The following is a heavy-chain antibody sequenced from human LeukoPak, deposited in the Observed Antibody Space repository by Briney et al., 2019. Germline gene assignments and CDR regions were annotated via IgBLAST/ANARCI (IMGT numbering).Heavy chain of an antibody. CDR2: ISAYNGNT. CDR1: GYTFTSYG. D-gene: IGHD6-13*01. CDR3: ARTASLTAAGGFDY. J-gene: IGHJ4*02. V-gene: IGHV1-18*01. Sequence: EASVKVSCKASGYTFTSYGISWVRQAPGQGLEWMGWISAYNGNTNYAQKLQGRVTMTTDTSTSTAYMELRSLRSDDTAVYYCARTASLTAAGGFDYWGQGTLITVSS.